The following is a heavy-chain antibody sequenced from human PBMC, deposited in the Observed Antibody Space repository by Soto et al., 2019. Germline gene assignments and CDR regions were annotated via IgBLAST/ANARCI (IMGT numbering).Heavy chain of an antibody. V-gene: IGHV3-30*18. Sequence: RRLSCAASGFTFSSYGMHWVRQAPGKGLEWVAVISYDGSNKYYADSVKGRFTISRDNSKNTLYLQMNSLRAEDTAVYYCAKDQVKRGVAAAGYYYHYGMDVWGPGTTVTVSS. J-gene: IGHJ6*02. CDR1: GFTFSSYG. D-gene: IGHD6-13*01. CDR3: AKDQVKRGVAAAGYYYHYGMDV. CDR2: ISYDGSNK.